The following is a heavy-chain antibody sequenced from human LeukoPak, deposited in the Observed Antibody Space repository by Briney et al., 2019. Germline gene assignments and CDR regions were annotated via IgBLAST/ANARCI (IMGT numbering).Heavy chain of an antibody. CDR3: ARDQRGMDV. CDR2: IFHTGST. V-gene: IGHV4-4*02. Sequence: SETLSLTCVVSGASMTSSNWWGWVRQPPGKGLEWIGEIFHTGSTNYNPSLKSRVTILIDKSNNQFSLRLNSVTAADTAVYYCARDQRGMDVWGQGTTVTVSS. J-gene: IGHJ6*02. CDR1: GASMTSSNW. D-gene: IGHD6-25*01.